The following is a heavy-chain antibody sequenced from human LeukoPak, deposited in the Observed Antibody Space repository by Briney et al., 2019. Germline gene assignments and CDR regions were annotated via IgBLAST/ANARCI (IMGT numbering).Heavy chain of an antibody. CDR3: ARPNTRGYESWFDP. V-gene: IGHV3-74*01. Sequence: GGSLRLSCAASGFTFSSYWMHWVRQAPGKGLVWVSRINSDGSSTIYADSVKGRFTISRDNAKNTLYLQMNSLRAEDTAVYYCARPNTRGYESWFDPWGQGTLVTVSS. CDR2: INSDGSST. D-gene: IGHD3-3*01. J-gene: IGHJ5*02. CDR1: GFTFSSYW.